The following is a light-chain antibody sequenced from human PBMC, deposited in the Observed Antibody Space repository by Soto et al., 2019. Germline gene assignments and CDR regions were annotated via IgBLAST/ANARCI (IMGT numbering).Light chain of an antibody. CDR3: CSYTTSTTVV. CDR1: SSDVGGYNY. CDR2: DVS. V-gene: IGLV2-14*01. Sequence: QSVLTQPASVSGSPGQSITISCTGTSSDVGGYNYVSWYQQHPGKAPKLMIYDVSTRPSGVPNRFSGSKSGNTASLTISGLQAEDEADYYCCSYTTSTTVVFGGGTKVTVL. J-gene: IGLJ2*01.